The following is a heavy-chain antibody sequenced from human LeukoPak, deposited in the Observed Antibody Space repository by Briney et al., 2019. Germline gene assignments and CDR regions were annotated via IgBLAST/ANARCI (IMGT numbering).Heavy chain of an antibody. CDR3: ARSGSGSYYNDYYYMDV. J-gene: IGHJ6*03. CDR1: GFTFSSYW. D-gene: IGHD3-10*01. V-gene: IGHV3-7*01. Sequence: GGSLRLSCAASGFTFSSYWMSWVRQAPGKGLEWVANIKQDGSEKYYVDSVKGRFTISRDNAKNSLYLQMNSLRAEDTAVYYCARSGSGSYYNDYYYMDVWGKGTTVTISS. CDR2: IKQDGSEK.